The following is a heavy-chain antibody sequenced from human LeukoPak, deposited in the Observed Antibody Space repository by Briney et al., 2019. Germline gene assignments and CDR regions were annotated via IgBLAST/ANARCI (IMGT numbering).Heavy chain of an antibody. J-gene: IGHJ4*02. CDR3: AADLSRIAALDY. D-gene: IGHD6-6*01. CDR1: GFTFTSSA. CDR2: IVVGSGNT. Sequence: ASVKVSCKASGFTFTSSAEQWVRQARGQRLEWIGWIVVGSGNTNYAQKFQERVTITRDMSTSTAYMELSSLRSEDTAVYYCAADLSRIAALDYWGQGTLVTVSS. V-gene: IGHV1-58*01.